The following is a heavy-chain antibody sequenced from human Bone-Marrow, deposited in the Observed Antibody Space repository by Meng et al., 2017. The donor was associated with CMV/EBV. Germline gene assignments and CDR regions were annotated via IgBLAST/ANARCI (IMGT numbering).Heavy chain of an antibody. CDR2: ISSSGSTI. D-gene: IGHD3-3*01. CDR3: AADPITIFGVVIIGGMDV. CDR1: GFTFSDYY. V-gene: IGHV3-11*01. J-gene: IGHJ6*02. Sequence: GGSLRLSCAASGFTFSDYYMSWIRQAPGKGLEWVSYISSSGSTIYYADSVKGRFTISRDNAKNSLYLQMNGLRAEDTAVYYCAADPITIFGVVIIGGMDVWGQGTTVTVSS.